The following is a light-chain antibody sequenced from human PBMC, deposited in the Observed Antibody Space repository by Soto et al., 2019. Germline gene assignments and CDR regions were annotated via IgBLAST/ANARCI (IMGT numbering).Light chain of an antibody. CDR3: QQYSSYWGS. CDR2: KAS. V-gene: IGKV1-5*03. J-gene: IGKJ1*01. CDR1: QSISSL. Sequence: DIQMTQSPSTLSAFVGDRVTITCRASQSISSLLAWYQQKPGKAPKLLIYKASTLKSGVPSRFSGSGSGTEFTLTISGLQPDDFAAYYCQQYSSYWGSFGQGTKVEI.